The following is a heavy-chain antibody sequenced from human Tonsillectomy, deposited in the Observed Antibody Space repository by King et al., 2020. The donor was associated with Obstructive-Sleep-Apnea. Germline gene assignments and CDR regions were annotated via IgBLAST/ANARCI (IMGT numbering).Heavy chain of an antibody. CDR3: AHSSYGFGDASVFYY. Sequence: TLKESGPTLVKPTQTLTLTCTFSGFSLTTSGVGVGWIRQPPGKALEWLALIYWDDDQRYSPSLKSRLTITKDTSKNQVVLTLTNMDPVDTATYYCAHSSYGFGDASVFYYWGRGVLVTVSS. J-gene: IGHJ4*02. CDR2: IYWDDDQ. CDR1: GFSLTTSGVG. V-gene: IGHV2-5*02. D-gene: IGHD4-17*01.